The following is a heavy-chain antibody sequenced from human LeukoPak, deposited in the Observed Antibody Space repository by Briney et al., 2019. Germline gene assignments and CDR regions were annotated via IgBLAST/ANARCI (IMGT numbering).Heavy chain of an antibody. J-gene: IGHJ4*02. V-gene: IGHV3-74*01. CDR1: GFTFSSYW. CDR3: ATGVQLVRYFDY. CDR2: INSDESST. D-gene: IGHD6-13*01. Sequence: AGGSLRLSCAASGFTFSSYWMHWVRQAPGKGLVWVSRINSDESSTSYADSVKGRFTISRDNAKNTLYLQMNSLRAEDTAVYYCATGVQLVRYFDYWGQGTLVTVSS.